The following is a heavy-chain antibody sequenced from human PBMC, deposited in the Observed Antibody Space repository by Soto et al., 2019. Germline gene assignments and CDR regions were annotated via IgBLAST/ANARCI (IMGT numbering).Heavy chain of an antibody. CDR1: GFTFSSYG. D-gene: IGHD2-21*02. CDR3: ARERHLAEVTAILDY. V-gene: IGHV3-33*01. Sequence: QVQLVESGGGVVQPGRSLRLSCAASGFTFSSYGMHWVRQAPGKGLEWVAVIWYDGSNKYYADSVKGRFTISRDNSKNTRYLQMNSLRAEDTAVYYCARERHLAEVTAILDYWGQGTLVTVSS. J-gene: IGHJ4*02. CDR2: IWYDGSNK.